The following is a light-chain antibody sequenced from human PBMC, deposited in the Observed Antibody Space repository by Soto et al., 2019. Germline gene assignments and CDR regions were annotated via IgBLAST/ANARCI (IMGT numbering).Light chain of an antibody. V-gene: IGKV1-27*01. CDR2: GAS. J-gene: IGKJ3*01. Sequence: DIQMTQSPSSLSASVGDRVTITCRASQGIRAYLAWYQQKPGKAPNLLIYGASSLQSGVPSRFSGSGSGTDCTLTISSLQPEDGATYYCQKYGSAPFTFGAGTRVDI. CDR1: QGIRAY. CDR3: QKYGSAPFT.